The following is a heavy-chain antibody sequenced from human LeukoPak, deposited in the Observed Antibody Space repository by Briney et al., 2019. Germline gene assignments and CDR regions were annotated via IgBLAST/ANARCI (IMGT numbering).Heavy chain of an antibody. D-gene: IGHD6-13*01. J-gene: IGHJ4*02. CDR1: GASISSYY. CDR3: ARSFPSEAGDY. Sequence: SETLSLTCTVSGASISSYYWSWIRQPPGKGLEWIGYFHYSGTTNYNPSLKSRVIISVDTSKNQFSLKLSSVTAADTAVYYCARSFPSEAGDYWGRGTLVTVSS. CDR2: FHYSGTT. V-gene: IGHV4-59*01.